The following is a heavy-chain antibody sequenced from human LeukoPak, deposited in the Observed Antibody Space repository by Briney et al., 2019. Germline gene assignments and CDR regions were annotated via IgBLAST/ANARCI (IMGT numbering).Heavy chain of an antibody. V-gene: IGHV1-18*01. D-gene: IGHD3-10*01. J-gene: IGHJ4*02. Sequence: GASVKVSCKASGYTFSSYGITWVRQAPGQGLEWMGWISAYNGDTKYAQNPQGRVAMTTDTSTSTAYMELRSLRSDDTAVYYCARDPNYASGSYLVHWGQGTLVTVSS. CDR1: GYTFSSYG. CDR3: ARDPNYASGSYLVH. CDR2: ISAYNGDT.